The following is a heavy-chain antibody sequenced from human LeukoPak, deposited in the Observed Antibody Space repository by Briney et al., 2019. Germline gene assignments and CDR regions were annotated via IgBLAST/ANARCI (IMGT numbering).Heavy chain of an antibody. CDR2: ISSSSSYI. Sequence: PGGSLRLSCAASGFTFSSYSMNWVRQAPGKGLEWVSSISSSSSYIYYADSVKGRFTISRDNAKNSLYLQMNSLRAEDTAVYYCARAGYSSSWHEYYYGMDVWGQGTTVTVSS. V-gene: IGHV3-21*01. D-gene: IGHD6-13*01. CDR1: GFTFSSYS. J-gene: IGHJ6*02. CDR3: ARAGYSSSWHEYYYGMDV.